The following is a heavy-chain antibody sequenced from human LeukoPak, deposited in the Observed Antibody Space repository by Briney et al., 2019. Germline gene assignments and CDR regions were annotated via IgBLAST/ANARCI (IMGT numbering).Heavy chain of an antibody. D-gene: IGHD6-19*01. Sequence: GALRLSCSSSGFTFSSYSMDWVRQAPGEGLEWVSSISSSSSYIYYADSVKGRFTISRDNAKNSLYLQMNSLRAEDTAVYYCANRKQWLSYWGQGTLVTVSS. J-gene: IGHJ4*02. CDR1: GFTFSSYS. CDR2: ISSSSSYI. V-gene: IGHV3-21*01. CDR3: ANRKQWLSY.